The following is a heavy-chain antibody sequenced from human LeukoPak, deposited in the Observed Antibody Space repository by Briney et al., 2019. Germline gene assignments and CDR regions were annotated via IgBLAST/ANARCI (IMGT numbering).Heavy chain of an antibody. Sequence: PGGSLRLSCAASGFTFSGSVMHWVRQASGEGLEWVGRITSKPNSYATVYAASVKGRFTISSDDSKNTAYLQMNSLKTEDTAVYYCTGGSGWYSPDYWGQGTLVTVSS. V-gene: IGHV3-73*01. CDR1: GFTFSGSV. CDR3: TGGSGWYSPDY. J-gene: IGHJ4*02. CDR2: ITSKPNSYAT. D-gene: IGHD6-19*01.